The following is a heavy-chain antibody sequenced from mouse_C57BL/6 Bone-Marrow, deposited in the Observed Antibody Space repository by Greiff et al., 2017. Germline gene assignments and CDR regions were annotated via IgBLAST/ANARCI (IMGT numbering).Heavy chain of an antibody. Sequence: VKLVESGPGLVQPSQSLSITCTVSGFSLTSYGVHWVRQSPGKGLEWLGVLWSGGSTDYNAAFISRLSISKDNSKSQVFFKMNSLQADDTAIYYCAKPYGNYGGLAYWGQGTLVTVSA. J-gene: IGHJ3*01. V-gene: IGHV2-2*01. CDR1: GFSLTSYG. D-gene: IGHD2-1*01. CDR2: LWSGGST. CDR3: AKPYGNYGGLAY.